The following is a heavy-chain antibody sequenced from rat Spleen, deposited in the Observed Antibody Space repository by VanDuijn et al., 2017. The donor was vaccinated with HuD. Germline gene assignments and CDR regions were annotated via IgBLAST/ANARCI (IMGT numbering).Heavy chain of an antibody. J-gene: IGHJ3*01. Sequence: EVQLQESGPGLVKPSQSLSLTCSVTDYSITSNYWGWIRKFPGNKMEWMGFITYSGTTTYNPSLKSRISITLDTSKNQFFLQVNSVTAGDTATYYCAGSEGTHYYLPFASWGQGTLVTVSS. CDR3: AGSEGTHYYLPFAS. D-gene: IGHD1-12*02. CDR1: DYSITSNY. CDR2: ITYSGTT. V-gene: IGHV3-1*01.